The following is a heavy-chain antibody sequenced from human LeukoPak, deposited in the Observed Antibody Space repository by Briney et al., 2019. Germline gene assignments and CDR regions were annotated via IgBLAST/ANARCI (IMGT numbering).Heavy chain of an antibody. CDR3: SIGVPFDP. D-gene: IGHD2-8*01. V-gene: IGHV4-38-2*01. Sequence: SETLSLTCAVSGYSISSGYYWGWIRQPPGKGLEWIGSIYHSGSTYYNPSLESRVTISVDTSKDQFSLKLSSVTAADTAVYYCSIGVPFDPWGQGTLVTVSS. J-gene: IGHJ5*02. CDR1: GYSISSGYY. CDR2: IYHSGST.